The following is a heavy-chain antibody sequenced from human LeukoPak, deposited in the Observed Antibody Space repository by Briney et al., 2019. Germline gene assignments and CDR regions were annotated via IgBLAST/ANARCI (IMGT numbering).Heavy chain of an antibody. D-gene: IGHD1-7*01. V-gene: IGHV1-69*05. CDR3: ARDNYAGANWFDP. CDR2: IIPIFGTA. Sequence: SVKVSCKASGGTFSSYAISWVRQAPGQELEWMGGIIPIFGTANYAQKFQGRVTITTDESTSTAYMELSSLRSEDTAVYYCARDNYAGANWFDPWGQGTLVSVSS. J-gene: IGHJ5*02. CDR1: GGTFSSYA.